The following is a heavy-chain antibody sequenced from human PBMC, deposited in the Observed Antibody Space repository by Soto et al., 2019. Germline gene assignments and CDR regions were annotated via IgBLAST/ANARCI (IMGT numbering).Heavy chain of an antibody. J-gene: IGHJ4*02. CDR2: IYFTGGT. CDR3: VRREAVAGSQFDF. V-gene: IGHV4-39*01. D-gene: IGHD6-19*01. CDR1: GGSLSSGSFF. Sequence: QLQLQESGPGLVKPSETLSLTCTVSGGSLSSGSFFWGWIRQPPGKGLEWIGHIYFTGGTSYSPSLKSRVTMFVDTSKNKFSLRLTSVTAADTATYFCVRREAVAGSQFDFWGQGTLVSVSS.